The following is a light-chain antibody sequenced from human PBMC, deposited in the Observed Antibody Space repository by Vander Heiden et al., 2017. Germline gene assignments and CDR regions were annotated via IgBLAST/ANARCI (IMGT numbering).Light chain of an antibody. J-gene: IGKJ4*01. CDR1: QSVSSN. CDR3: QQDKNWPPLT. Sequence: EIVMTQSPATLSVSPGARATLSCRASQSVSSNLAWYQQKPGQAPRLLIYGASTRATGIPARFSGSGYGTEFTLTISSRQSEDFAVYYCQQDKNWPPLTFGGGTKVEIK. CDR2: GAS. V-gene: IGKV3-15*01.